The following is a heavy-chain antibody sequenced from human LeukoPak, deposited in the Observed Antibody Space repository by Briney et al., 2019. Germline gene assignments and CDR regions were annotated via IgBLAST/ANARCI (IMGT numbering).Heavy chain of an antibody. CDR3: ARAIGIYSSSDY. D-gene: IGHD2-21*01. V-gene: IGHV4-59*08. CDR1: GGSFSTFY. Sequence: PSETLSLTCTVSGGSFSTFYWSWIRQPPGKGLEWIGYISYTGSTNYNPSLKSRVTISVDTSKNQFSLKVTSATAADTAVYYCARAIGIYSSSDYWGQGTLVTVSS. J-gene: IGHJ4*02. CDR2: ISYTGST.